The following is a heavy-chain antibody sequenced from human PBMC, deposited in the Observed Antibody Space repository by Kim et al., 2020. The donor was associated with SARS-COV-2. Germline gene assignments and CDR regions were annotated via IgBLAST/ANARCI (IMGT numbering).Heavy chain of an antibody. J-gene: IGHJ5*02. CDR1: GGTFSSYA. Sequence: SVKVSCKASGGTFSSYAISWVRQAPGQGLEWMGGIIPIFGTANYAQKFQGRVTITADESTSTAYMELSSLRSEDTAVYYCARVGDFWSGYSPFGWFDPWGQGTLVTVSS. D-gene: IGHD3-3*01. V-gene: IGHV1-69*13. CDR3: ARVGDFWSGYSPFGWFDP. CDR2: IIPIFGTA.